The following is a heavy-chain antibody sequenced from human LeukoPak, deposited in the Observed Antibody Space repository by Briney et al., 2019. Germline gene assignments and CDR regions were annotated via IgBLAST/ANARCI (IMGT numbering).Heavy chain of an antibody. CDR2: IGGSGGST. CDR3: ARATSDIVVWLAAGAFDI. CDR1: GFTFSSYA. V-gene: IGHV3-23*01. Sequence: HPGGSLRLSCAASGFTFSSYAMSWVRQAPGKGLEWVSAIGGSGGSTYYADSVKGRFTISRDNSKNTLYLQMNSLRAEDTAVYYCARATSDIVVWLAAGAFDIWGQGTMVTVSS. D-gene: IGHD2-15*01. J-gene: IGHJ3*02.